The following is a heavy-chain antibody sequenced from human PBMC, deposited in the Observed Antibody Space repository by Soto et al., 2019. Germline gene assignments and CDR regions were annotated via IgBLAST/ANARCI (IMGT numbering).Heavy chain of an antibody. CDR3: ARAPTVGSYYYMDV. D-gene: IGHD3-10*01. CDR1: GFTFRSRW. Sequence: GGSLRLSCAASGFTFRSRWMSWVRHAPGKGPEWVANIKEDGSEKYYVDSVKGRFTISRDNAENSLYLQMNSLRAEDTAVYYCARAPTVGSYYYMDVWGKGTTVTVSS. V-gene: IGHV3-7*02. CDR2: IKEDGSEK. J-gene: IGHJ6*03.